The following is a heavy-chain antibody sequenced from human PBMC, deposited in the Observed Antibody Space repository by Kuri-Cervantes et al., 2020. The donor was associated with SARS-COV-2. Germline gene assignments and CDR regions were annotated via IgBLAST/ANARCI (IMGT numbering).Heavy chain of an antibody. D-gene: IGHD3-22*01. CDR2: IIPILGIA. V-gene: IGHV1-69*02. Sequence: SVKVSCKASGGTFSSYTISWVRQAPGQGLEWMGRIIPILGIANYAQKFQGRVTITADKSTSTAYMELSSLGSEDTAVYYCARLSDSSGYYRDVVSQIWGQGTLVTVSS. J-gene: IGHJ4*02. CDR1: GGTFSSYT. CDR3: ARLSDSSGYYRDVVSQI.